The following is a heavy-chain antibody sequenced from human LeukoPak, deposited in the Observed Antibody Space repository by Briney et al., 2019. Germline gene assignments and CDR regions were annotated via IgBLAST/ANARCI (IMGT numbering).Heavy chain of an antibody. CDR2: IYYSGST. J-gene: IGHJ4*02. D-gene: IGHD3-10*01. CDR1: GGSISSYY. V-gene: IGHV4-59*08. Sequence: PSETLSLTCTVSGGSISSYYWSWIRQPPGKGLEWIGYIYYSGSTNYNPSLKSRVTISVDTSKNQFSLKLSSVTAADTAVYYCARYDYGSGSPKNYYFDYWGQGTLVTVSS. CDR3: ARYDYGSGSPKNYYFDY.